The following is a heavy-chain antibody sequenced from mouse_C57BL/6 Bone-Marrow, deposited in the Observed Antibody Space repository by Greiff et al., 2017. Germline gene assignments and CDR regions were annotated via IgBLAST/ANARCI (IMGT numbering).Heavy chain of an antibody. J-gene: IGHJ3*01. V-gene: IGHV5-17*01. CDR2: ISSGSSTI. Sequence: EVQLVESGGGLVKPGGSLKLSCAASGFTFSDYGMHWVRQAPEKGLEWVAYISSGSSTIYYADKVKGRFTISRDNAKNTLFLQMTSLRSEDTAMYYCATERLAYWGQGTLVTVSA. CDR1: GFTFSDYG. CDR3: ATERLAY.